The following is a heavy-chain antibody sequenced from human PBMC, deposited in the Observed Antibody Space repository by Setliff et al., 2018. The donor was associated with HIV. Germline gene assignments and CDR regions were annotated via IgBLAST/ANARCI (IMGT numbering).Heavy chain of an antibody. D-gene: IGHD3-10*01. V-gene: IGHV3-21*01. CDR2: ISSTGTYI. CDR3: ARPTNIDTLYYDSHSFPQYYYNAMDV. J-gene: IGHJ6*02. CDR1: GFNFSSHT. Sequence: GGSLRLSCAASGFNFSSHTMNWIRQAPGKGLEWVSSISSTGTYIYYADSMKGRFTISRDNAKNSLYLQMNSLRADDTAVYFCARPTNIDTLYYDSHSFPQYYYNAMDVWGQGTTVTVSS.